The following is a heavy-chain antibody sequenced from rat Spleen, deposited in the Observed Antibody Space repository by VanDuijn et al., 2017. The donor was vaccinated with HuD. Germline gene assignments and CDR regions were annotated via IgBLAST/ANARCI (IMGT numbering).Heavy chain of an antibody. V-gene: IGHV4-2*01. CDR1: GFNFNEYW. J-gene: IGHJ2*01. CDR2: INKDRSTI. CDR3: ARGTEALDY. D-gene: IGHD1-11*01. Sequence: EVKLVESGGGLVQPGRSLKLSCVASGFNFNEYWMGWVRQAPGKGLEWIGEINKDRSTIKYSPSLRNKVTISRDNAQDTVSLKMSKLGSEDTAIYYCARGTEALDYWGQGVMVTVSS.